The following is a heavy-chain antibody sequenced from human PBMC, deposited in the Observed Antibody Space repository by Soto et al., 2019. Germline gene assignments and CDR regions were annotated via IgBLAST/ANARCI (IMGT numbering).Heavy chain of an antibody. Sequence: SETLSLTCTVSGGSVSSGSYYRSWIRQPPGKGLEWIGYIYYSGSTNYNPSLKSRVTISVDTSKNQFSLKLSSVTAADTAVYYCARAHCSGGSCPFDYWGQGTLVTVSS. CDR3: ARAHCSGGSCPFDY. CDR2: IYYSGST. V-gene: IGHV4-61*01. D-gene: IGHD2-15*01. J-gene: IGHJ4*02. CDR1: GGSVSSGSYY.